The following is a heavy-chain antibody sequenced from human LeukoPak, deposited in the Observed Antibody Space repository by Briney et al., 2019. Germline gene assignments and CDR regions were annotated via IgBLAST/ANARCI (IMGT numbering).Heavy chain of an antibody. CDR2: IIPIFGTA. V-gene: IGHV1-69*06. Sequence: SVKVSCKASGGTFSSYAISWVRQAPGQGLEWMGGIIPIFGTANYAQKFQGRVTITADKSTSTAYMELSSLRSEDTAVYYCAGLTMVRGVIRGIYYFDYWGQGTLVTASS. CDR3: AGLTMVRGVIRGIYYFDY. D-gene: IGHD3-10*01. CDR1: GGTFSSYA. J-gene: IGHJ4*02.